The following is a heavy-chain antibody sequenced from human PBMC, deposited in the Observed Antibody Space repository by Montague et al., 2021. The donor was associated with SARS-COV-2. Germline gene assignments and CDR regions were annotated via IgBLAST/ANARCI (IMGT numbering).Heavy chain of an antibody. D-gene: IGHD3-16*01. Sequence: SETLSLTCSISGVSITSYYWSWVRQPAGTGLEWIGNIYASGSTNXSPSLKSRVRLSIDNPKNQFSLKLESLTAADTAVYYCVRDGGNWYYFDYWGQGALVTVSS. J-gene: IGHJ4*02. CDR1: GVSITSYY. V-gene: IGHV4-4*07. CDR2: IYASGST. CDR3: VRDGGNWYYFDY.